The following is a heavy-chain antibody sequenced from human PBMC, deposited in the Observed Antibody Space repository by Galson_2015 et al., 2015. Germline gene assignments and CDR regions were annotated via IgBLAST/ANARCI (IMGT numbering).Heavy chain of an antibody. CDR2: ISSSSSTI. CDR1: GFTFSSYS. J-gene: IGHJ6*03. V-gene: IGHV3-48*02. CDR3: ATYGSGSYPYYYYYYMDV. D-gene: IGHD3-10*01. Sequence: SLRLSCAASGFTFSSYSMNWVRQAPGKGLEWVSYISSSSSTIYYADSVKGRFTISRDNAKNSLYLQMNSLRDEDTAVYYCATYGSGSYPYYYYYYMDVWGKGTTVTVSS.